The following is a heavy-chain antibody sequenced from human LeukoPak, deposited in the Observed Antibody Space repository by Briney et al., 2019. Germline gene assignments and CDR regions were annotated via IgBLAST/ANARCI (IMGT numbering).Heavy chain of an antibody. Sequence: SETLSLTCAVYGGSFSGYYWSWIRQPPGKGLEWIGEINHSRSTNYNPSLKSRVTISVDTSKNQFSLKLSSVTAADTAVYYCARTPYYYGSGRRKYYFDYWGQGTLVTVSS. V-gene: IGHV4-34*01. CDR2: INHSRST. CDR3: ARTPYYYGSGRRKYYFDY. J-gene: IGHJ4*02. D-gene: IGHD3-10*01. CDR1: GGSFSGYY.